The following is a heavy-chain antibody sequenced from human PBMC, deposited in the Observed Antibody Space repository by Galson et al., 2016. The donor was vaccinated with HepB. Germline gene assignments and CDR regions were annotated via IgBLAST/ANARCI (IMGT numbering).Heavy chain of an antibody. CDR3: VRGGSGDDSYGFDV. V-gene: IGHV4-34*01. D-gene: IGHD3-10*01. Sequence: SETLSLTCGFHDGSLSGSYWTWIRQPPGKGLEWIGEINHSGTTIYAPSLNSRLPIPRAKSKNQFSLSLTSVTAADTAVYFCVRGGSGDDSYGFDVWGPGTTVIVSS. CDR1: DGSLSGSY. CDR2: INHSGTT. J-gene: IGHJ6*02.